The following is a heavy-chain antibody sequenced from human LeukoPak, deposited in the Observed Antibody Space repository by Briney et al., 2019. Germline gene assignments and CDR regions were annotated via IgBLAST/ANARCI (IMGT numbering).Heavy chain of an antibody. J-gene: IGHJ4*02. D-gene: IGHD3-22*01. Sequence: GRSLRLSCAASGFTFDDYAMHWVRQAPGKGLEWVSGISWNSGSIGYADSVKGRFTISRDNSKNTLYLQMNSLRAEDTAVYYCAKPTYPIIMIVVVIQQTPDYWGQGTLVTVSS. CDR2: ISWNSGSI. V-gene: IGHV3-9*01. CDR1: GFTFDDYA. CDR3: AKPTYPIIMIVVVIQQTPDY.